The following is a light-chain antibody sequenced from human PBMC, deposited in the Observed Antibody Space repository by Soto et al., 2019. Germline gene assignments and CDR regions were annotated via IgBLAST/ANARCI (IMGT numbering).Light chain of an antibody. V-gene: IGLV1-47*02. CDR1: AFNIGSYY. Sequence: QSVLTQPLSASGTPGQRVTISCSGGAFNIGSYYVYWYQKLPGTAPKLLIYSDSQRPSGVPDRFSGSKSGTSASLDISGLRSEDEADYYCDSWDDSLRRLLVGGRTKLTVL. CDR3: DSWDDSLRRLL. J-gene: IGLJ2*01. CDR2: SDS.